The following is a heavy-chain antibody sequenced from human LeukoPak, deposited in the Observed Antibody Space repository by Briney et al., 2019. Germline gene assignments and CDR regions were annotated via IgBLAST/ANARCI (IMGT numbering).Heavy chain of an antibody. V-gene: IGHV4-39*01. CDR3: ARGASSGWFDY. Sequence: PSETLSLTCTVSGGSISSSSYYWGWIRQPPGKGLEWIGSIYYSGSTYYNPSLKSRVTISVDTSKNQFSLKLSSVTAADTAVYYCARGASSGWFDYWGQGTLVTVSS. CDR1: GGSISSSSYY. D-gene: IGHD6-19*01. CDR2: IYYSGST. J-gene: IGHJ4*02.